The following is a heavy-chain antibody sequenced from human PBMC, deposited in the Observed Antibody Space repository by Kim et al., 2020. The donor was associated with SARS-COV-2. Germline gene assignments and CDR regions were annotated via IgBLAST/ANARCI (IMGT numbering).Heavy chain of an antibody. Sequence: SVKVSCKASGFTFSTSAVQWVRQARGERLEWIGWIVVGRGNTKTALDFQERVTITRDMSTSTVYMELSSLTSEDTAVYYCAANGRLVWFGPPAAFDVWG. CDR2: IVVGRGNT. CDR3: AANGRLVWFGPPAAFDV. D-gene: IGHD3-10*01. CDR1: GFTFSTSA. J-gene: IGHJ3*01. V-gene: IGHV1-58*01.